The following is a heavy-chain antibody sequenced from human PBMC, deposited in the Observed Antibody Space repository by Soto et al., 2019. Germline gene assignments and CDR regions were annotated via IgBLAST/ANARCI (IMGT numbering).Heavy chain of an antibody. CDR3: ARDRSVRKKLGQQLVHWRAPDNYYYYYYMDV. CDR2: IYSGGST. J-gene: IGHJ6*03. CDR1: GFTVSSNY. V-gene: IGHV3-66*01. D-gene: IGHD6-13*01. Sequence: GGSLRLSCAASGFTVSSNYMSWVRQAPGKGLEWVSVIYSGGSTYYADSVKGRFTISRDNSKKTLYLQMNSLRAEDTAVYYCARDRSVRKKLGQQLVHWRAPDNYYYYYYMDVWGKGTTVTVSS.